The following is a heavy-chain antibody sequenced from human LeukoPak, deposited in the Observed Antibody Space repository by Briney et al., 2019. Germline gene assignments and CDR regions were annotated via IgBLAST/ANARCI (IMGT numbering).Heavy chain of an antibody. CDR2: INPNSGVT. Sequence: ASVKVSCKASGYTFTAYYLYWVRQAPGQGLECMGWINPNSGVTGYAQKFQGRVTMTRDTSISTAYMELSRLRSDDTAVYYCARESHRLYDYVWGSYESKHYWGQGTLVTVSS. CDR3: ARESHRLYDYVWGSYESKHY. V-gene: IGHV1-2*02. D-gene: IGHD3-16*01. CDR1: GYTFTAYY. J-gene: IGHJ4*02.